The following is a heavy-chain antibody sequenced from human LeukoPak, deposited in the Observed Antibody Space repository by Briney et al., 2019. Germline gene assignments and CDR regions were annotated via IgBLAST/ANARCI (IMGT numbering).Heavy chain of an antibody. CDR3: ARGETYSSALFDY. Sequence: GGSLRLSCAASGFTFSSYSMNWVRQAPGKGLEWVSSISSSSSYIYYADSVKGRFTISRDNAKNSLYLQMNSLRAEDTAVYYCARGETYSSALFDYWGQGTLVTVSS. V-gene: IGHV3-21*01. CDR1: GFTFSSYS. J-gene: IGHJ4*02. D-gene: IGHD6-25*01. CDR2: ISSSSSYI.